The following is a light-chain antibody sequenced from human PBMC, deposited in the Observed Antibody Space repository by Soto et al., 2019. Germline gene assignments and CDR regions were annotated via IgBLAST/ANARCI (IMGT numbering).Light chain of an antibody. Sequence: IVMTQSPATRSVSPGERATLSCRASQSVSRNLAWYQQKPGQAPRLLMYAASTRPTGIPARFSGSGSGTEFTLTINSLQSEDFAVYYCQQYNNWPRTFGQGTKVDIK. CDR2: AAS. V-gene: IGKV3-15*01. CDR3: QQYNNWPRT. CDR1: QSVSRN. J-gene: IGKJ1*01.